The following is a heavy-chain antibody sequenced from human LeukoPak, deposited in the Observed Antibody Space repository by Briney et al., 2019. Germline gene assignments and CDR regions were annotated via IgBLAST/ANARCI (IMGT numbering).Heavy chain of an antibody. J-gene: IGHJ5*02. D-gene: IGHD3-9*01. CDR3: ARDRPGGGRRYFDWLPNNWFDP. CDR1: GFTFSSYA. V-gene: IGHV3-30*04. Sequence: PGGSLRLSCAASGFTFSSYAMHWVRQAPGKGLEWVAVISYDGSNKYYADSVKGRFTISRDNSKNTLYLQMNSLRAEDTAVYYCARDRPGGGRRYFDWLPNNWFDPWGQGILVTVSS. CDR2: ISYDGSNK.